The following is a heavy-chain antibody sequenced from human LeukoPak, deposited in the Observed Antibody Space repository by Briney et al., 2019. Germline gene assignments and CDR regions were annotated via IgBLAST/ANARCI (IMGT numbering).Heavy chain of an antibody. V-gene: IGHV1-2*02. CDR3: SRGGGGESSEGDFDY. J-gene: IGHJ4*02. CDR2: INPNSGGT. Sequence: ASVKVSCKASGYTFTGYHMHWVRQAPGQGLEWMGWINPNSGGTNNAHKFQVRVTMTRPTSISTAYMEPSRLRSGGTAVEYWSRGGGGESSEGDFDYWGQGTLVTVSS. CDR1: GYTFTGYH. D-gene: IGHD3-22*01.